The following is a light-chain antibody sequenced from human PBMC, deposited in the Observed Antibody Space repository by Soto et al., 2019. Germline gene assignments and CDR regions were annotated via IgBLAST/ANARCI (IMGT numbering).Light chain of an antibody. V-gene: IGKV1-9*01. Sequence: DIPLTQSPSFLSASVGDRVTITCRASQGISSYLAWYQQKPGKATKLLIYAASTLQSGVPSRFSGSGSGTEFTLTISSLQPEDFATYYCQQLNSYLWTFGQGTKVEIK. J-gene: IGKJ1*01. CDR1: QGISSY. CDR3: QQLNSYLWT. CDR2: AAS.